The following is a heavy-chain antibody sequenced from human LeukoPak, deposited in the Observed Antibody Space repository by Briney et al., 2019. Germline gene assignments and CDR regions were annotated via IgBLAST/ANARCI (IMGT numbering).Heavy chain of an antibody. CDR3: ARAPGSGYYSYWYFDL. CDR1: GGSISSYY. CDR2: IYYSGST. V-gene: IGHV4-59*01. D-gene: IGHD3-22*01. J-gene: IGHJ2*01. Sequence: RTSETLSLTCTVSGGSISSYYWSWIRQSPGKGLEWIGHIYYSGSTNYSPSLRSRVTISVDTSKNHFSLKLSSVTAADTAVYYCARAPGSGYYSYWYFDLWGRGTLVTVSS.